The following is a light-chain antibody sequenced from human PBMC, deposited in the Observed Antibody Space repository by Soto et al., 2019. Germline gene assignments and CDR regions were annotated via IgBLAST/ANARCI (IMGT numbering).Light chain of an antibody. CDR1: SSDVGGYNY. Sequence: QSALTQPASVSGSPGQSITISCTGTSSDVGGYNYVSWYQQHPGKAPKLMIYDVSNRPSGVSNRFSGSKSGNTASLTISGLQAEDEADYYCSSYTSSSTVVFGVGSKLTV. CDR3: SSYTSSSTVV. J-gene: IGLJ2*01. CDR2: DVS. V-gene: IGLV2-14*01.